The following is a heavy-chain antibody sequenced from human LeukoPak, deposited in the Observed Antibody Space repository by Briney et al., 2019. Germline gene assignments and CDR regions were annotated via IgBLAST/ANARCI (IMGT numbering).Heavy chain of an antibody. CDR3: ARERLLRAFDI. V-gene: IGHV3-30-3*01. Sequence: PGRSLRLSCAASGLTFSSYAMHWVRPAPGKGLEWVAVISYDGSNKYYADSVKGRFTISRDNSKNTLYLQMNSLRAEDTAVYYCARERLLRAFDIWGQGTMVTVSS. CDR2: ISYDGSNK. J-gene: IGHJ3*02. CDR1: GLTFSSYA. D-gene: IGHD2-21*02.